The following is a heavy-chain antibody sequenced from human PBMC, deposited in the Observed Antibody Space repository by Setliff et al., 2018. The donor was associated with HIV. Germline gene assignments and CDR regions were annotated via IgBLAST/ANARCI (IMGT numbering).Heavy chain of an antibody. V-gene: IGHV4-4*08. J-gene: IGHJ4*02. D-gene: IGHD3-10*01. CDR1: GGSVSGYH. CDR3: ARAQMHRGVVSWSLYYFDY. CDR2: IYTSRGT. Sequence: SETLSLTCTVSGGSVSGYHWNWLRQTPGKGLEWIGYIYTSRGTNYNHSLRSRVTISVDTSKNQFSLTLRSVTAADRAVYYCARAQMHRGVVSWSLYYFDYWGQGALVTVSS.